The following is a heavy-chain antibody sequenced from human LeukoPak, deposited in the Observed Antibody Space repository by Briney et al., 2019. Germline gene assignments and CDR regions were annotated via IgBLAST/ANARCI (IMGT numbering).Heavy chain of an antibody. CDR3: AHSGGQGAFDI. Sequence: GGSLRLSCAASGFTFDDYAMHWVRQTPGKGLEWVSGISRNSGSIGYADSVKGRFTISRDNAKNSLYLQINSLRPDDMALYYCAHSGGQGAFDIWGQGAMLTVSS. CDR2: ISRNSGSI. J-gene: IGHJ3*02. D-gene: IGHD6-19*01. V-gene: IGHV3-9*03. CDR1: GFTFDDYA.